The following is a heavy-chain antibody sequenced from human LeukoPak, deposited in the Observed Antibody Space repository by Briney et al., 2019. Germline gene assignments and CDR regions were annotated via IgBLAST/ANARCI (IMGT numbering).Heavy chain of an antibody. V-gene: IGHV1-46*01. CDR2: INPSDGGT. CDR3: ARGWNCGGVCYFYYYVMDV. CDR1: GYIVTNYY. Sequence: EASVKVSCKASGYIVTNYYMHWVRQAHGQGLEWMGIINPSDGGTSYAQNFQDRVTMTRDTSTSTVYMELSSLRSDDTAVSYCARGWNCGGVCYFYYYVMDVWGQGTTVTVSS. J-gene: IGHJ6*02. D-gene: IGHD2-21*02.